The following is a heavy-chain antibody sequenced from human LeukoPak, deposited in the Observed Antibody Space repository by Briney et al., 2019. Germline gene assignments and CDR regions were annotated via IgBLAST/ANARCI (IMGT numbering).Heavy chain of an antibody. Sequence: ASVKVSCKASGYTFTGYYMHWVRQAPGQGLEWMGWINPNSGGTNYAQKFQGWVTMTRDTSISTAYMELSRLRSDDTAVYYCAREVAYCGGDCYSLLGYWGQGTVVTVSS. J-gene: IGHJ4*02. D-gene: IGHD2-21*02. CDR2: INPNSGGT. CDR1: GYTFTGYY. CDR3: AREVAYCGGDCYSLLGY. V-gene: IGHV1-2*04.